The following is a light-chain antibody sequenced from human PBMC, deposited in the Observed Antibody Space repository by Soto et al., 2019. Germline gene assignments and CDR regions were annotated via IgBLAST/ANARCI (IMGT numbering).Light chain of an antibody. CDR2: AAS. Sequence: DIQMTQSPSSVSASVGDRVTITCRASQSIGSWLAWYQQKPGKAPLLLISAASTLQSGVPSRFSGSGSGTDFTLTISSLQPEDFASYHCQQTNCFPPTFGGGTKVEIK. CDR3: QQTNCFPPT. CDR1: QSIGSW. V-gene: IGKV1-12*01. J-gene: IGKJ4*01.